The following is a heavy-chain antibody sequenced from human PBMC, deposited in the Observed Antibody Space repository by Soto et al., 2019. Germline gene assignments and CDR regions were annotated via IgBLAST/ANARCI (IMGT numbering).Heavy chain of an antibody. CDR3: ARDKKSLVRGVILDAFDI. J-gene: IGHJ3*02. Sequence: EVQLVESGGGLVQPGGSLRLSCAASGFTVSSNYMSWVRQAPGKGLEWVSVFYSGGSTYYADSVKGRFTISRDNSKNTLYLQMNSLRAEDTAVYYCARDKKSLVRGVILDAFDIWGQGTMVTVSS. CDR2: FYSGGST. CDR1: GFTVSSNY. D-gene: IGHD3-10*01. V-gene: IGHV3-66*01.